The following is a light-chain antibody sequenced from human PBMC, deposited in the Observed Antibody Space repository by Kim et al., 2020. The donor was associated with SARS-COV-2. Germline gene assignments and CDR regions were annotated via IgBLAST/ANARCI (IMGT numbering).Light chain of an antibody. CDR1: RSVYRSN. V-gene: IGKV3-20*01. J-gene: IGKJ5*01. CDR3: QQYGAAPIT. Sequence: DIVLTQSPGTLSLSPGKRATLSCRASRSVYRSNLAWYHQKAGQAPRLLIYGASSRATGVPDRISGSGSGTDFTLTISRVEPGDFAVYYCQQYGAAPITFGQGTRLEIK. CDR2: GAS.